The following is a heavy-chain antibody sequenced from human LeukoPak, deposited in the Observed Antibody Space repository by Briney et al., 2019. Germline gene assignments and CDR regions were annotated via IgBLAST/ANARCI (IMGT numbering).Heavy chain of an antibody. Sequence: ASVKVSCKASGYTFTGYYMHWVRQAPGQGLEWMGWINPNSGGTNYAQKYQGRVTMTRDTSISTAYMEPSRLRSDDTAVYYCARGAGYCSSTSCYNVFDPWGQGTLVTVSS. CDR1: GYTFTGYY. CDR3: ARGAGYCSSTSCYNVFDP. CDR2: INPNSGGT. D-gene: IGHD2-2*02. V-gene: IGHV1-2*02. J-gene: IGHJ5*02.